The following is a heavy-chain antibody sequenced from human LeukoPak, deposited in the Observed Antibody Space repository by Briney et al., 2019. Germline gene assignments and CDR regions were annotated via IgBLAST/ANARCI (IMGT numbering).Heavy chain of an antibody. CDR2: IYSSGSA. D-gene: IGHD5-12*01. CDR1: GGFISPYY. CDR3: ARMGGYSGYATH. J-gene: IGHJ4*02. V-gene: IGHV4-59*08. Sequence: PSETLSLTCTVSGGFISPYYWSWIRQSPGKGLEWIGYIYSSGSANYNPSLKSRVTISVDTSKNQFSLKLSSVTAADTAVYYCARMGGYSGYATHWGQGTLVTVSS.